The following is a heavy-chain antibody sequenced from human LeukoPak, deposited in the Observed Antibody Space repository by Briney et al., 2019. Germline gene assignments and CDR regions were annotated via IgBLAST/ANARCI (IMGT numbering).Heavy chain of an antibody. CDR1: GGSISNYY. Sequence: SETLSLTCSVSGGSISNYYWSWIRQPAGKGLEWIGRIYSSGTTIYNPSLKSRVTMSVDTSKNQFSLKLSSVTAADTAVYFCASGSSGYDPWGQGTLVTVSS. CDR2: IYSSGTT. D-gene: IGHD5-12*01. V-gene: IGHV4-4*07. J-gene: IGHJ5*02. CDR3: ASGSSGYDP.